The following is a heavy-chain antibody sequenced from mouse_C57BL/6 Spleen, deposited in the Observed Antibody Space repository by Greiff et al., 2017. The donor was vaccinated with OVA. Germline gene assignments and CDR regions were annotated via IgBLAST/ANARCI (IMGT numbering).Heavy chain of an antibody. D-gene: IGHD2-3*01. J-gene: IGHJ3*01. CDR3: ARGEYDHPWFAY. V-gene: IGHV1-53*01. CDR2: INPSNGGT. Sequence: QVQLQQPGTELVKPGASVKLSCKASGYTFTSYWMHWVKQRPGQGLEWIGNINPSNGGTNYNEKFKSKATLTVDKSSSTAYMQLSRLTSEDSAVYYCARGEYDHPWFAYWGQGTLVTVSA. CDR1: GYTFTSYW.